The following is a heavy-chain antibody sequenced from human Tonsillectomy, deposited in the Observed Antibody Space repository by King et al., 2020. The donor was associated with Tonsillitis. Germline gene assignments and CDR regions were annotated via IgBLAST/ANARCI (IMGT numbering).Heavy chain of an antibody. J-gene: IGHJ4*02. V-gene: IGHV4-59*01. Sequence: QLQESGPGLVKPSETLSLTCTVSGCSISSYYWSWIRQPPGKGLEWIGYIYYSGSTNYNPSLKSRVTISVDTSKNQFSLKLSSVTAADTAVYYCARAQRGGYSYGYPPYYFDYWGQGTLVTVSS. D-gene: IGHD5-18*01. CDR2: IYYSGST. CDR1: GCSISSYY. CDR3: ARAQRGGYSYGYPPYYFDY.